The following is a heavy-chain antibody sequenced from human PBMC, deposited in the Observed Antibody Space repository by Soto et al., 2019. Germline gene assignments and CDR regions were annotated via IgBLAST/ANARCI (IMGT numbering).Heavy chain of an antibody. CDR2: INPDSGAT. CDR1: GYTFTAYY. D-gene: IGHD3-22*01. J-gene: IGHJ6*02. CDR3: AILYYYDSGDYYSNYQYYGMDV. Sequence: ASVKVSCKASGYTFTAYYIHWVRQAPGQGPEWMAWINPDSGATYSAPKFQGRVTVTSDTSINTSSMELSSLRSDDTAVYYCAILYYYDSGDYYSNYQYYGMDVWGQGTTVTVSS. V-gene: IGHV1-2*02.